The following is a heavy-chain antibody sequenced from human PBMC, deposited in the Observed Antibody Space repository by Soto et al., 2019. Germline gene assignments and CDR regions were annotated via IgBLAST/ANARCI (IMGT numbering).Heavy chain of an antibody. V-gene: IGHV1-18*04. CDR1: GYTFTSYG. Sequence: ASVKVSCKASGYTFTSYGISWVRQAPGQGLEWMGWISAYSGNTNYAQKLQGRVTMTTDTSTSTAYMELRSLRSDDTAVYYCARDRGNMVAIFHHYYGMDVWGQGTTVTVSS. D-gene: IGHD3-3*02. J-gene: IGHJ6*02. CDR3: ARDRGNMVAIFHHYYGMDV. CDR2: ISAYSGNT.